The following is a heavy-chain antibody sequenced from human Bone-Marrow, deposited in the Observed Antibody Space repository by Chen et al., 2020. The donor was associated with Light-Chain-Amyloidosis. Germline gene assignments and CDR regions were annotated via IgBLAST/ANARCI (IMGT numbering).Heavy chain of an antibody. CDR1: GGSFSGYY. CDR3: ARGPREVLRYFHH. Sequence: QVQLQQWGAGLLKPSETLSLTCAVYGGSFSGYYWSWIRQPPGKGLEWIGEINHSGSTNYNPSLKSRVTISVDTSKNQFSLTLSSVTAADTAVYYCARGPREVLRYFHHWGQGTLVTVSS. D-gene: IGHD1-26*01. V-gene: IGHV4-34*01. J-gene: IGHJ1*01. CDR2: INHSGST.